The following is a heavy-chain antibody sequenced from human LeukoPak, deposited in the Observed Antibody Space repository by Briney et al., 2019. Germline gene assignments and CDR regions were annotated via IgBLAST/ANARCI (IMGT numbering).Heavy chain of an antibody. CDR2: ITGGGSGI. D-gene: IGHD3-9*01. J-gene: IGHJ4*02. Sequence: GGSLRLSCAASGFTFSRYATSWVRQAPGKGLGWVSAITGGGSGIYYADSMKSRFTISRDNSKNTLYLQINSLRAEDTAVYYCAKWGDYDVLTGYYVADYWGQGTLVTVSS. V-gene: IGHV3-23*01. CDR3: AKWGDYDVLTGYYVADY. CDR1: GFTFSRYA.